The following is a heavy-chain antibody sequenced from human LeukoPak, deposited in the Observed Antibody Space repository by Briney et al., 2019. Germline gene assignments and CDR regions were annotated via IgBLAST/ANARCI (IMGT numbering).Heavy chain of an antibody. CDR3: ARVRPLRHQGQNVGAFDI. D-gene: IGHD2-15*01. J-gene: IGHJ3*02. V-gene: IGHV3-48*01. CDR2: ISSSSSTI. Sequence: GGSLRLSCAASGFTFSSYSMTWVRQAPGKGLEWVSYISSSSSTIYYADSVKGRFTISRENAKNSLYLQMNSLRAGDTAVYYCARVRPLRHQGQNVGAFDIWGQGTMVTVSS. CDR1: GFTFSSYS.